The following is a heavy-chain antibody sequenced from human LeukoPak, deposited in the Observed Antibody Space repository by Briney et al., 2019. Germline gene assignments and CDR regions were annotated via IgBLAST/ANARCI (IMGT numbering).Heavy chain of an antibody. Sequence: PSETLSLTCTVSGGSISISDYYWGWIRQPAGRGLEWIGHIHTSGTMNYNASLKSRVRISVETSKNQFSLRLSSVTAADTAMYFCARGILRDYYDSSGFYHRGGVGYWGQGTLVTVSS. V-gene: IGHV4-61*09. CDR2: IHTSGTM. CDR1: GGSISISDYY. D-gene: IGHD3-22*01. CDR3: ARGILRDYYDSSGFYHRGGVGY. J-gene: IGHJ4*02.